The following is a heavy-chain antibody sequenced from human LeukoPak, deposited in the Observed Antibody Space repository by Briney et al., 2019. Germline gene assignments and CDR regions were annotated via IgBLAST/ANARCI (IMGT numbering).Heavy chain of an antibody. Sequence: SETLSLTCAVYGGSFSGYYWNWIRQPPGKGLEWIGEINQTGSTNYNPSLKSRVTISIDTSKNQFSLKLSSVTAADTAVYYCARVYYSSSYDYWYFDLWGRGTLVTVSS. V-gene: IGHV4-34*01. CDR2: INQTGST. CDR3: ARVYYSSSYDYWYFDL. CDR1: GGSFSGYY. D-gene: IGHD6-13*01. J-gene: IGHJ2*01.